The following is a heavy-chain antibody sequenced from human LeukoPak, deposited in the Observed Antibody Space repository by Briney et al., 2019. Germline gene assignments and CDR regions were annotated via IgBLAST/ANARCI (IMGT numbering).Heavy chain of an antibody. V-gene: IGHV4-59*01. CDR1: GGSISSYY. J-gene: IGHJ2*01. CDR3: ASETYGDYWYFDL. D-gene: IGHD4-17*01. CDR2: IYYSGST. Sequence: NPSETLSLTCTVSGGSISSYYWSWIRQPPGKGLEWIGYIYYSGSTNYNPSLKSRVTISVDTSKNQFSLKLSFVTAADTAVYYCASETYGDYWYFDLWGRGTLVTVSS.